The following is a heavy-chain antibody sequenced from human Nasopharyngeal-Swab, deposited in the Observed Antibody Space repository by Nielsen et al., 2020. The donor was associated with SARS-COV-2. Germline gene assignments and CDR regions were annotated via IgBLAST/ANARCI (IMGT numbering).Heavy chain of an antibody. CDR2: IDAGGGNT. Sequence: GGSLRLSCAASGFTFSTYAMTWVRQAPGKGLEWVSTIDAGGGNTWYADSVKGRFTISRDNSKSTLYLQMNSLRADDTAPYYCADPPFSEYWGQGTLVTVSS. CDR3: ADPPFSEY. V-gene: IGHV3-23*01. J-gene: IGHJ4*02. CDR1: GFTFSTYA.